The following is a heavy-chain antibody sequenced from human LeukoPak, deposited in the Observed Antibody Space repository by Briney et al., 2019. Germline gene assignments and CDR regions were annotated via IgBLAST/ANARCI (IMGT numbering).Heavy chain of an antibody. J-gene: IGHJ4*02. CDR2: ISSSGSTI. CDR3: ARDFSDVRGNIFDS. Sequence: GGSLRLSCAASGFTFSSYEMNWVRQAPGKGLEWVSYISSSGSTIYYADSVKGRFTISRDNAKNSVYLQMNSLRAEDTAVYYCARDFSDVRGNIFDSWGQGTLVTVSS. D-gene: IGHD3-10*02. CDR1: GFTFSSYE. V-gene: IGHV3-48*03.